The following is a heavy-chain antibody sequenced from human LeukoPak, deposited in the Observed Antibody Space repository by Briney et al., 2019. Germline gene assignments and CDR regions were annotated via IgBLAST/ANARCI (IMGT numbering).Heavy chain of an antibody. J-gene: IGHJ4*02. CDR2: ISTTSSTI. Sequence: GGSLRLSCAASRFTFSSYSMNWVRQAPGKGLEWVSYISTTSSTIYYADSVKGRFTISRDNAKSSLYLQMNSLRAEDTAVYYCAREGCYYGSGSPYCFDRWGQGTLVTVSS. CDR1: RFTFSSYS. V-gene: IGHV3-48*01. CDR3: AREGCYYGSGSPYCFDR. D-gene: IGHD3-10*01.